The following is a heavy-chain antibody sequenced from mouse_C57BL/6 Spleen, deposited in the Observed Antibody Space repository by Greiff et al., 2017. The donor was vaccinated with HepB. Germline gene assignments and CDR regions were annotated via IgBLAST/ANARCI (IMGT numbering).Heavy chain of an antibody. D-gene: IGHD4-1*01. Sequence: EVQVVESGAELVRPGASVKLSCTASGFNIKDDYMHWVKQRPEQGLEWIGWIDPENGDTEYASKFQGKATITADTSSNTAYLQLSSLTSEDTAGYYCTTTPTWDGFAYWGQGTLVTVSA. CDR3: TTTPTWDGFAY. J-gene: IGHJ3*01. V-gene: IGHV14-4*01. CDR2: IDPENGDT. CDR1: GFNIKDDY.